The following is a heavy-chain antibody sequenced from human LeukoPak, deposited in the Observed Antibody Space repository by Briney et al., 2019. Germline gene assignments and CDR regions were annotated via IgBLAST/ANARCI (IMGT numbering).Heavy chain of an antibody. J-gene: IGHJ4*02. V-gene: IGHV4-39*01. CDR1: GGSISTTNYY. CDR3: ARCVAVAAKYYFDY. CDR2: IYYGGST. Sequence: NASETLSLTCTVSGGSISTTNYYWGWIRQPPGKGLEWIGSIYYGGSTYYNPPLKSRVTISVDTSKNQFSLKVNSVTAADTAVYYRARCVAVAAKYYFDYWGQGTLVTISS. D-gene: IGHD6-13*01.